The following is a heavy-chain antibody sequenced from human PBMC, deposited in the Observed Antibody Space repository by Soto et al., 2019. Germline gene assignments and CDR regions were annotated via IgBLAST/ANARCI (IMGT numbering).Heavy chain of an antibody. Sequence: QVQLVESGGGVVQPGRSLRLSCAASGFTFSSYGMHWVRQAPGKGLEWVAVIWYDGSNKYYADSVKGRFTISRDNSKNTLYLQMNSLRAEDTAVYYCARARYSSSWYGYDYWGQGTLVTVSS. D-gene: IGHD6-13*01. V-gene: IGHV3-33*01. CDR2: IWYDGSNK. CDR1: GFTFSSYG. CDR3: ARARYSSSWYGYDY. J-gene: IGHJ4*02.